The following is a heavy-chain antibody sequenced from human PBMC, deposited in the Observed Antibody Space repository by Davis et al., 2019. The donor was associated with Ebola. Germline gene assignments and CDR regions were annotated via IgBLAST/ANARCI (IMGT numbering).Heavy chain of an antibody. J-gene: IGHJ4*02. D-gene: IGHD4-17*01. V-gene: IGHV3-72*01. CDR2: TRNKANSYTT. CDR3: TTTTVTTDY. CDR1: GFTFSDHY. Sequence: GESLKISCAASGFTFSDHYMDWVRQAPGKGLEWVGRTRNKANSYTTEYAASVKGRFTISRDDSKNTAYLQMNSLKTEDTAVYYCTTTTVTTDYWGQGTLVTVSS.